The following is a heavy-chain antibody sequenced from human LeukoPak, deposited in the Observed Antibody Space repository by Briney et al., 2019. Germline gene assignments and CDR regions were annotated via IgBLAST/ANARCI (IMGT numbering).Heavy chain of an antibody. J-gene: IGHJ4*02. Sequence: SETLSLTCTVSGGSISSYYWSWLRQPPGKGLEWIGYIYYSGSTNYNPSLKSRVTISVDTSKNQFSLKLSSVTAADTAVYYCARDRRGSSGYYFHYWGQETLVTVSS. D-gene: IGHD3-22*01. CDR3: ARDRRGSSGYYFHY. V-gene: IGHV4-59*01. CDR1: GGSISSYY. CDR2: IYYSGST.